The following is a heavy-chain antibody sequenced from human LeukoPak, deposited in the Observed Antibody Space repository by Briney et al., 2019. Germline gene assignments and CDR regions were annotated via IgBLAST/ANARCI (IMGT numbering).Heavy chain of an antibody. D-gene: IGHD6-19*01. CDR2: ITGSGGSS. Sequence: PGGSLRLSCAASGFTFSNYAMSWVRQAPGKGLEWVSAITGSGGSSYYADTVEGRFAISRDNSKNTLYLQMNSLRVEDTAVYYCAKDLEEQWLVRYFDYWGQGTLVTVSS. J-gene: IGHJ4*02. CDR3: AKDLEEQWLVRYFDY. CDR1: GFTFSNYA. V-gene: IGHV3-23*01.